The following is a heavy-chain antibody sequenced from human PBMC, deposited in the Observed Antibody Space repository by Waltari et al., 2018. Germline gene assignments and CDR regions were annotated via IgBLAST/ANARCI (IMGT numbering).Heavy chain of an antibody. CDR3: ARGGLTMLSNWFDP. Sequence: QLQLQQSGPGLVKPSETLSLPCSVSGSPINTSYWLWSRQPPGKGLEYIGYIDSSGSSNYNPSFKSRVTISLDISKNQFSLKLTSVTAADTAVYYCARGGLTMLSNWFDPWGQGTLVAVSS. V-gene: IGHV4-59*01. D-gene: IGHD3-10*01. J-gene: IGHJ5*02. CDR2: IDSSGSS. CDR1: GSPINTSY.